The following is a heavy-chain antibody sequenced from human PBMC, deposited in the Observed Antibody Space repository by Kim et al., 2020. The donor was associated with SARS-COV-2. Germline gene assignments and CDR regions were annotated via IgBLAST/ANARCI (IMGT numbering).Heavy chain of an antibody. CDR1: GFTFSSYA. J-gene: IGHJ4*02. D-gene: IGHD4-17*01. V-gene: IGHV3-23*01. Sequence: GGSLRLSCAASGFTFSSYAMSWVRQAPGKGLEWVSAISGSGGSTYYADSVKGRFTISRDNSKNTLYLQMNSLRAEDTAVYYCAKDREYGVYSPYFDYWGQGALVTVSS. CDR3: AKDREYGVYSPYFDY. CDR2: ISGSGGST.